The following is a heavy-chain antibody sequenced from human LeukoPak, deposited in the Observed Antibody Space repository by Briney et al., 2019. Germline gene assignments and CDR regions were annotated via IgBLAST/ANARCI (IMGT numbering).Heavy chain of an antibody. CDR2: ISGSGGST. Sequence: AGGSLRLSCAASGFTFSSYAMSWVRQARGRGLEWVSAISGSGGSTYYADSVKGRFTTSRDNSKNTLYLQMNSLRAEDTAVYYCANWPDAFDIWGQGTMVTVSS. CDR3: ANWPDAFDI. CDR1: GFTFSSYA. J-gene: IGHJ3*02. V-gene: IGHV3-23*01.